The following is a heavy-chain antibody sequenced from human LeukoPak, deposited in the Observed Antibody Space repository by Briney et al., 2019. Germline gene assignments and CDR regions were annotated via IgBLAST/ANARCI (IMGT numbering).Heavy chain of an antibody. D-gene: IGHD1-26*01. Sequence: PGGSLRLSCSASGFTLFWHVMHWVRQAPGKALEYVSFIHHNGEITSYADSVRGGFTVSRDNSKNTLFLELSSLRVDDTAVYYCARDMSGTYSFDYWGQGTLVTVSS. CDR3: ARDMSGTYSFDY. V-gene: IGHV3-64D*06. CDR2: IHHNGEIT. CDR1: GFTLFWHV. J-gene: IGHJ4*02.